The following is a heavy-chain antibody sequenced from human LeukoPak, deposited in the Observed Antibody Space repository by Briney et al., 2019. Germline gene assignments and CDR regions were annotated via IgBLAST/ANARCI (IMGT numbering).Heavy chain of an antibody. Sequence: SETLSLTCTVSGGSISSSSYYWGWIRQPPGKGLEWIGSIYYSGSTYYNPSLKSRVTISVDTSKNQFPLKLSSVTAADTAVYYCARLGGPYNIVVVPAAIRDYYYYMDVWGKGTTVTVSS. V-gene: IGHV4-39*01. CDR2: IYYSGST. J-gene: IGHJ6*03. CDR1: GGSISSSSYY. CDR3: ARLGGPYNIVVVPAAIRDYYYYMDV. D-gene: IGHD2-2*02.